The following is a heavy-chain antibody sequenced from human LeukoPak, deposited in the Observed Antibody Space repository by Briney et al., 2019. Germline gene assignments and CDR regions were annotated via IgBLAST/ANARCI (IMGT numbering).Heavy chain of an antibody. Sequence: GGSLRLSCAASGFTVSSKDMSWVRQAPGKGLEWVSAISGSGGSTYYADSVKGRFTISRDNSKNTLYLQMNSLRAEDTAVYYWAKGKGGGYSSSRYIYNYFDYWGQGTLVTVSS. D-gene: IGHD6-13*01. V-gene: IGHV3-23*01. CDR3: AKGKGGGYSSSRYIYNYFDY. CDR1: GFTVSSKD. CDR2: ISGSGGST. J-gene: IGHJ4*02.